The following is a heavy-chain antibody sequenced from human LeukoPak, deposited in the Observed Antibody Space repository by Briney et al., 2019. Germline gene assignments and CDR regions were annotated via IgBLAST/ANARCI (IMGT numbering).Heavy chain of an antibody. CDR3: ATPRKGANTAYYFDY. D-gene: IGHD4/OR15-4a*01. Sequence: ASVKVSCKASGYTFTSYGISWVRQAPGQGLEWMGWISAYNGNTIYAQKFQGRVTMTEDTSTDTAYMELSSLRSEDTAVYYCATPRKGANTAYYFDYWGQGTLVTVSS. CDR1: GYTFTSYG. CDR2: ISAYNGNT. V-gene: IGHV1-18*01. J-gene: IGHJ4*02.